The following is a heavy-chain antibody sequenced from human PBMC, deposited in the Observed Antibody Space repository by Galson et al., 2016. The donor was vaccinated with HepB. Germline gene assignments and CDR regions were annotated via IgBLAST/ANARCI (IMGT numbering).Heavy chain of an antibody. V-gene: IGHV1-18*01. CDR2: INGYNGDT. CDR1: GYSFTRYG. D-gene: IGHD3-10*01. J-gene: IGHJ4*02. Sequence: SVKVSCKASGYSFTRYGIIWVRQAPGQGLEWMGWINGYNGDTKYGQKVQDRVTMTTDTSTSTAYMDLRNLRSDDTAVYYCARGVSMFRGAIAHDYSDTWGQGTPVTVSS. CDR3: ARGVSMFRGAIAHDYSDT.